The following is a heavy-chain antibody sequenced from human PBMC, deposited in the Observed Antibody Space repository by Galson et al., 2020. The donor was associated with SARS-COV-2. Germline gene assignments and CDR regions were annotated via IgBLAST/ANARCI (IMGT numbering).Heavy chain of an antibody. D-gene: IGHD1-26*01. CDR2: ISSDGSNR. Sequence: RGSLRLSCAASGFTFSSYVMHWVRQAPGKGPEWVAVISSDGSNRYYADSLKGRFTISRDNSKSTLYLQMNSLRAEDTALYYCARGGQWELPYYFDFWGQGTLVTVSS. CDR3: ARGGQWELPYYFDF. J-gene: IGHJ4*02. V-gene: IGHV3-30*03. CDR1: GFTFSSYV.